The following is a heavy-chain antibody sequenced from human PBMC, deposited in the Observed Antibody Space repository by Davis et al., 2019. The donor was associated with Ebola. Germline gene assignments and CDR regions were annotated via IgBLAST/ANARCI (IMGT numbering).Heavy chain of an antibody. CDR1: GGTFSSYA. CDR3: ARLCSSSCPNDY. V-gene: IGHV1-46*01. J-gene: IGHJ4*02. CDR2: INPSGGST. Sequence: ASVKVSCKASGGTFSSYAISWVRQAPGQGLEWMGIINPSGGSTSYAQKFQGRVTMTRDTSTSTVYMELSSLRSEDTAVYYCARLCSSSCPNDYWGQGTLVTVSS. D-gene: IGHD6-13*01.